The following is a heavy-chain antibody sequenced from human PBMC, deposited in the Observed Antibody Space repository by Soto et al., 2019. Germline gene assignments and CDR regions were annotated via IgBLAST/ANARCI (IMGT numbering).Heavy chain of an antibody. CDR1: GGSFSGYY. Sequence: QVQLQQWGAGLLKPSETLSLTCAVYGGSFSGYYWSWIRQPPGKGLEWIGEINHSGSTNYNPSLKSRVTISVDTSKNQSSLKLSTVTAADTAVYYCARGEISKGPSHKAARPLWYFDLWGRGTLVTVSS. V-gene: IGHV4-34*01. J-gene: IGHJ2*01. CDR3: ARGEISKGPSHKAARPLWYFDL. D-gene: IGHD6-6*01. CDR2: INHSGST.